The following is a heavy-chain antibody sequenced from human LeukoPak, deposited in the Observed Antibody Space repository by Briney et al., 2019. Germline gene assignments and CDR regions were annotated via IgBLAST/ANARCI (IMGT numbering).Heavy chain of an antibody. V-gene: IGHV3-9*01. D-gene: IGHD6-13*01. CDR1: GFTFDDYA. J-gene: IGHJ4*02. Sequence: GGSLRLSCAASGFTFDDYAMNWVRQAPGKGLEWVSGISWNSGRIEYADSVKGRFTISRDNAKNSLDLQMNSLRVDDTAVYYCARSPGTGTVDYWSQGTLVTVSS. CDR2: ISWNSGRI. CDR3: ARSPGTGTVDY.